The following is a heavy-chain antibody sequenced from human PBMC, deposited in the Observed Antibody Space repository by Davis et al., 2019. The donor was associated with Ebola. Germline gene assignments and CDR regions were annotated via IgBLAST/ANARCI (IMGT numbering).Heavy chain of an antibody. CDR3: TRGWLRGGMDV. V-gene: IGHV6-1*01. D-gene: IGHD5-18*01. J-gene: IGHJ6*02. CDR2: TYYNSKWYT. Sequence: HSQTLSLTCAISGDSVAGGSGGWNWIRQSPSRGLEWLGRTYYNSKWYTDYAVSVRGRITINPDTSKNQLSLHLNSVTPEDTALYYCTRGWLRGGMDVWGEGTTVTV. CDR1: GDSVAGGSGG.